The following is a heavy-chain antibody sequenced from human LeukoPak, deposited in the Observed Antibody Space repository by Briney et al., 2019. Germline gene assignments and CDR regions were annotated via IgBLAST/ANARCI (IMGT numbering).Heavy chain of an antibody. CDR2: INPSDGST. J-gene: IGHJ4*02. CDR3: ARVSRQSFDY. Sequence: ASVKVSCKASGYTFTRYFLHWVRQRPGQGLERMGVINPSDGSTGYAQKFQGRVTMTRVTSTSTVSIDLSSLRSEYTAVYYCARVSRQSFDYWGQGTLVAVSS. V-gene: IGHV1-46*01. D-gene: IGHD3-16*02. CDR1: GYTFTRYF.